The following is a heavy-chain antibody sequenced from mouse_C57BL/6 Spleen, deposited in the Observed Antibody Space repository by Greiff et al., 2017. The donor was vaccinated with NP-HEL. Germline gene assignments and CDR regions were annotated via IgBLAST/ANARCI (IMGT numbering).Heavy chain of an antibody. Sequence: EVQGVESGGDLVKPGGSLKLSCAASGFTFSSYGMSWVRQTPDKRLEWVATISSGGSYTYYPDSVKGRFTISRDNAKNTLYLQMSSLKSEDTAMYECARQGGSSYENYAMDYWGQGTSVTVSS. CDR2: ISSGGSYT. V-gene: IGHV5-6*01. CDR1: GFTFSSYG. D-gene: IGHD1-1*01. J-gene: IGHJ4*01. CDR3: ARQGGSSYENYAMDY.